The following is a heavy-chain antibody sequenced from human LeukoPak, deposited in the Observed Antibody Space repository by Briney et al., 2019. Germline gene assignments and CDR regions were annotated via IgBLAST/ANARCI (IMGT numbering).Heavy chain of an antibody. CDR1: GGSISSYY. V-gene: IGHV4-59*01. J-gene: IGHJ4*02. Sequence: SETLSLTCTVSGGSISSYYWSWIRKPPGKGLEWIGYIYYSGSTNYNPSLKSRVTISVDTSKNQFSLKLSSVTPADTAVYYCATGPFSYYFDYWGQGTLVTVSS. CDR2: IYYSGST. D-gene: IGHD2-8*02. CDR3: ATGPFSYYFDY.